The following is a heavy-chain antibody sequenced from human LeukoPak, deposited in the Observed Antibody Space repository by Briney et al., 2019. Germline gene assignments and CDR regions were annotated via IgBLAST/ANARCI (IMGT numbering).Heavy chain of an antibody. CDR2: IIPIFGTA. Sequence: SVKVSCKASGGTFSSYAISWVRQAPGQGLEWMGGIIPIFGTANYAQKFQGRVTVTADESTSTAYMELSSLRSEDAAVYYCARGTYYYDNSGYYPNNWFDPWGQGTLVTVSS. D-gene: IGHD3-22*01. V-gene: IGHV1-69*13. J-gene: IGHJ5*02. CDR3: ARGTYYYDNSGYYPNNWFDP. CDR1: GGTFSSYA.